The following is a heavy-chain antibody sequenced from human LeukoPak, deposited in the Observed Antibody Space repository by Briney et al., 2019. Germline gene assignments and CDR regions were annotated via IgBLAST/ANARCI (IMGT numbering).Heavy chain of an antibody. CDR2: ISGSGGST. J-gene: IGHJ4*02. V-gene: IGHV3-23*01. CDR1: GFTFSSYG. D-gene: IGHD3-10*01. CDR3: AKDRDILLWFGGPPGY. Sequence: PGGTLRLSCAASGFTFSSYGMSWVRQAPGKGLEWVSAISGSGGSTYYADSVKGRFTISRDNAKNSLYLQMNSLRAEDMALYYCAKDRDILLWFGGPPGYWGQGTLVTVSS.